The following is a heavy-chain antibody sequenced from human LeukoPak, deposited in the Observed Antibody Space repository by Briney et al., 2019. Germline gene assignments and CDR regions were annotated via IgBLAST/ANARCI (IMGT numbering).Heavy chain of an antibody. CDR2: IYHSGST. CDR1: GGSISSNW. D-gene: IGHD3-16*01. V-gene: IGHV4-4*02. J-gene: IGHJ3*02. Sequence: SETLSLTCVVSGGSISSNWWSWVRQPPGKGLEWIGEIYHSGSTTYNPSLKSRVTISVDKSKSQFSLKLSSVTAADTAVYYCTRARDAFTRKSAFDIWGQGTMVTVSS. CDR3: TRARDAFTRKSAFDI.